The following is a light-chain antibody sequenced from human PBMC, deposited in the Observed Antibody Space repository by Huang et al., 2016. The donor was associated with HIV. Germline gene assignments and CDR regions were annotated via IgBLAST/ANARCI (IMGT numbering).Light chain of an antibody. CDR1: QNITKS. CDR3: QQSFSVPRT. V-gene: IGKV1-39*01. Sequence: DIQMTQSPPSLSASVGDRVTFTCRANQNITKSLNWHQQKPEKAPKLLLYTASTLESGVPSSFSGGASGARFTLNIGNLHPEDFANYYCQQSFSVPRTFG. J-gene: IGKJ1*01. CDR2: TAS.